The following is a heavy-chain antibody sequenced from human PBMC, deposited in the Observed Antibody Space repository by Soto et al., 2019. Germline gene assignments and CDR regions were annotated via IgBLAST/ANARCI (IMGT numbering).Heavy chain of an antibody. CDR1: GGSISSYY. CDR2: IYYSGST. J-gene: IGHJ6*02. CDR3: ARAVVTRRVYYYYYGMDV. Sequence: SETLSLTCTVSGGSISSYYWSWVRQPPGKGLEWIGYIYYSGSTNYNPSLKSRVTISVDTSKNQFSLKLSSVTAADTAVYYCARAVVTRRVYYYYYGMDVWGQGTTVTVSS. V-gene: IGHV4-59*01. D-gene: IGHD2-21*02.